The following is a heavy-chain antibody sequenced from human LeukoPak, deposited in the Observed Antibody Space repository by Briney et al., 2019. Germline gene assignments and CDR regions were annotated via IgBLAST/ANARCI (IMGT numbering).Heavy chain of an antibody. CDR2: ISGSGGST. V-gene: IGHV3-23*01. CDR1: GFTFSSYA. J-gene: IGHJ1*01. D-gene: IGHD6-19*01. CDR3: ARDQGSGWYN. Sequence: GGSLRLSCAASGFTFSSYAMSWVRRAPGKGLEWVSAISGSGGSTYYADSVKGRFTISRDNSKHTLYLQMNSLRAEDTAVYYCARDQGSGWYNWGQGTLVTVSS.